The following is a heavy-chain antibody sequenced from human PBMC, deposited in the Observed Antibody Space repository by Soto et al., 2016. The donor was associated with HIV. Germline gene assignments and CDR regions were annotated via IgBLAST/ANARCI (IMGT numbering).Heavy chain of an antibody. Sequence: EVQVLESGGGLVQPGGSLRLSCAASEFTFSTYSMNWVRQAPGKGLEWVSYISGSSSTIYYADSVKGRFTISRDNAKNSLYLQMNSLRAEDTAVYYCARGSTGTTGFGGTTWGQGTLVTVSS. CDR1: EFTFSTYS. CDR2: ISGSSSTI. J-gene: IGHJ4*02. CDR3: ARGSTGTTGFGGTT. V-gene: IGHV3-48*01. D-gene: IGHD1-1*01.